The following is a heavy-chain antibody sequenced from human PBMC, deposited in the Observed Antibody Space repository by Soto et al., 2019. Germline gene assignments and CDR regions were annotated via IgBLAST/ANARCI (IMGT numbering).Heavy chain of an antibody. Sequence: GASVKVSCKASGGTFSSYAISWVRQAPGQGLEWMGGIIPIFGTANYAQKFQGRVTITADKSTSTAYMELSSLRSEDTAVYYCARDGVKYGSGSYGGMDVWGQGTTVTVSS. D-gene: IGHD3-10*01. CDR1: GGTFSSYA. V-gene: IGHV1-69*06. CDR2: IIPIFGTA. J-gene: IGHJ6*02. CDR3: ARDGVKYGSGSYGGMDV.